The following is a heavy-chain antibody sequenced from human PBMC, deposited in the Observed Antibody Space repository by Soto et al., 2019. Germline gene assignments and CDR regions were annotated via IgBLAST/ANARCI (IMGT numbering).Heavy chain of an antibody. CDR1: GCSISSGGYY. J-gene: IGHJ6*02. V-gene: IGHV4-31*03. D-gene: IGHD1-1*01. CDR2: IYYSRST. CDR3: ARVDSTRYYYYGMDV. Sequence: QVQLQESGPGLVKPSQTLSLTCTVSGCSISSGGYYWSWIRQHPGKCLEWIGYIYYSRSTYYNPSLKCRVTISVDTSKNQFTLKLSSVTAADTAVYYCARVDSTRYYYYGMDVWGQGTTVTVSS.